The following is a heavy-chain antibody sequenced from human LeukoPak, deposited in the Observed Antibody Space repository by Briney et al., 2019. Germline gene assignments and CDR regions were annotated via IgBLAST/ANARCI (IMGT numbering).Heavy chain of an antibody. CDR2: IYYSGIT. D-gene: IGHD5-18*01. CDR1: GGSIRSNSYY. CDR3: ARHKSGYSYGVVDY. Sequence: SETLSLTFTFSGGSIRSNSYYWGRIRQPPGKGLEWIGTIYYSGITYYNPSLESRGTMSVDTSKNQFSLKLSPVTAADTAVYYCARHKSGYSYGVVDYWGQGMLVTVSS. V-gene: IGHV4-39*01. J-gene: IGHJ4*02.